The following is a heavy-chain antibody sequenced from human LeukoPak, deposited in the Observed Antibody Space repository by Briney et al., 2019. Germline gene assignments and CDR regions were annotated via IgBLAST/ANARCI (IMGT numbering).Heavy chain of an antibody. Sequence: GASVKVSCKASGGTFSSYAISWVRQAPGQGIEWMGGIIPIFGTANYAQKFQGRVTIAADKSTSTAYMEVSSLRSEDTAVYYCAGGRPRGSCSGGSCYHNFDYWGQGTLVTVSS. CDR3: AGGRPRGSCSGGSCYHNFDY. V-gene: IGHV1-69*06. J-gene: IGHJ4*02. CDR2: IIPIFGTA. D-gene: IGHD2-15*01. CDR1: GGTFSSYA.